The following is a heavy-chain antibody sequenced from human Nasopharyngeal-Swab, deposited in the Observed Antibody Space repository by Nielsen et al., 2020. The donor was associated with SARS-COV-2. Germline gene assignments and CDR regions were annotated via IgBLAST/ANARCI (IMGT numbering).Heavy chain of an antibody. V-gene: IGHV3-9*01. J-gene: IGHJ4*02. CDR3: AKLPGFTGSDY. CDR1: GFTFDDYA. CDR2: ISWNSGSI. Sequence: GGSLRLSCAASGFTFDDYAMHWVRQVPGKGLEWVSGISWNSGSIGYADSVKGRFTISRDNAKNSLYLQMNSLRAEDTALYYCAKLPGFTGSDYWGQGTLVTVSS. D-gene: IGHD3-9*01.